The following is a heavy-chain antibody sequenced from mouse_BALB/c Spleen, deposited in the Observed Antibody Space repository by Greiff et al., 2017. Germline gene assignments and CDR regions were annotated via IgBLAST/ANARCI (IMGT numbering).Heavy chain of an antibody. CDR2: IWTGGGT. V-gene: IGHV2-9-2*01. CDR1: GFSFTSYD. Sequence: VKLMESGPGLVAPSQSLSITCTASGFSFTSYDISWIRQPPGKGLEWLGVIWTGGGTNYNSAFMSRLSISKDNSTSQVFLKMNSLQTDDTAIYYCVRVIYYGYDVWDYWGQGTSVTVSS. D-gene: IGHD2-2*01. J-gene: IGHJ4*01. CDR3: VRVIYYGYDVWDY.